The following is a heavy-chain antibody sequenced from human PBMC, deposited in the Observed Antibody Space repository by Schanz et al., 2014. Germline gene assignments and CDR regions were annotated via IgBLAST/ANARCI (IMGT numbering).Heavy chain of an antibody. CDR2: FYYTGSF. J-gene: IGHJ4*02. CDR1: GGSMAGYY. CDR3: ARSLSGYKYYFDY. Sequence: QVQLQESGPGLVKPSETLSLTCTVSGGSMAGYYWSFIRQPPGKGLEWIGYFYYTGSFNYNPSLKRRATISMDTSKNQFSLKLSSVTAADTAEYYCARSLSGYKYYFDYWGQGALVTVSS. V-gene: IGHV4-59*01. D-gene: IGHD3-22*01.